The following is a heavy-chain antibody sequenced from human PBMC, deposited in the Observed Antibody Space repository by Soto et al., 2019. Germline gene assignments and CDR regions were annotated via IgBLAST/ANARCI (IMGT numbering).Heavy chain of an antibody. CDR3: ARGGSLWFGELSAYYYGMDV. CDR2: INPNSGGT. J-gene: IGHJ6*02. CDR1: GGTFSSHA. V-gene: IGHV1-2*04. Sequence: ASVKVSCKASGGTFSSHAITWVRQAPGQGLEWMGWINPNSGGTNYAQKFQGWVTMTRDTSISTAYMELSRLRSDDTAVYYCARGGSLWFGELSAYYYGMDVWGQGTTVTVSS. D-gene: IGHD3-10*01.